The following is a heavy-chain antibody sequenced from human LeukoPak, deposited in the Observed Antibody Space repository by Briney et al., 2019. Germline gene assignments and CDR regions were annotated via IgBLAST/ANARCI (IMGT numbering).Heavy chain of an antibody. Sequence: PGGSLRLSCAASGFTFSSYSMNWVRQAPGKGLEWVSYISSSSSTIYYADSVKGRFTISRDNAKNSLYLQMNSLRAEDTAVYYCARDLQQQLAAGWGQGTLVTVSS. CDR3: ARDLQQQLAAG. CDR1: GFTFSSYS. V-gene: IGHV3-48*04. CDR2: ISSSSSTI. J-gene: IGHJ4*02. D-gene: IGHD6-13*01.